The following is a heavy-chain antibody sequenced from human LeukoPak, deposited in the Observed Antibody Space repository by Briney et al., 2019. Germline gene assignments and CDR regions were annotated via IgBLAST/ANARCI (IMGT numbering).Heavy chain of an antibody. CDR3: ARGPYYYGSGSYYISY. J-gene: IGHJ4*02. D-gene: IGHD3-10*01. V-gene: IGHV1-69*13. CDR1: GGTFSSYA. Sequence: SVKVSCKASGGTFSSYAISWVRQAPGQGLEWTGGIIPIFGTANYAQKFQGRVTITADESTSTAYMELSSLRSEDTAVYYCARGPYYYGSGSYYISYWGQGTLVTVSS. CDR2: IIPIFGTA.